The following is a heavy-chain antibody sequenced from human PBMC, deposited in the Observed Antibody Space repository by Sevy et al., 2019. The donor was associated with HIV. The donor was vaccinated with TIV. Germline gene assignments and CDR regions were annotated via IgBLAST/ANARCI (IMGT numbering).Heavy chain of an antibody. D-gene: IGHD2-15*01. CDR1: GFPFSNFA. Sequence: GGSLRLSCAASGFPFSNFAMSWVRQAPGKGLEWVSTLIGGGSRTYYADSVTGRFIISRDNSRNTLYLQMNSLRAEDSAIYYCAKRRAQSGLSSDGAHYGMAVCGRGTTVTVSS. J-gene: IGHJ6*02. CDR3: AKRRAQSGLSSDGAHYGMAV. V-gene: IGHV3-23*01. CDR2: LIGGGSRT.